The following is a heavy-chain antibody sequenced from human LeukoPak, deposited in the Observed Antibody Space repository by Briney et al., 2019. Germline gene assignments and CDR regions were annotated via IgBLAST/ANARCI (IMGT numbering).Heavy chain of an antibody. CDR3: AKVKAYYDILTGYWDAFDI. V-gene: IGHV3-23*01. CDR2: ISGSGGRP. J-gene: IGHJ3*02. Sequence: GGSLRLSCAASGFTFSSYGMSGVRQAPGKGLEWVSAISGSGGRPYYADSVKGRFTISRENSKNTLYLQMNSLRAEDTAVYYCAKVKAYYDILTGYWDAFDIWGQGTMVTVSS. D-gene: IGHD3-9*01. CDR1: GFTFSSYG.